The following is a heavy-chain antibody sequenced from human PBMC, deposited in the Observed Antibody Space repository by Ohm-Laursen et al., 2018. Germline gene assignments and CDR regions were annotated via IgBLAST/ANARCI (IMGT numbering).Heavy chain of an antibody. V-gene: IGHV4-59*01. Sequence: GTLSLTCTVSGGSISSYYWSWIRQPPGKGLEWIGYIYYSGSTNYNPSLKSRVTISVDTSKNQFSLKLSSVTAADTAVYYCARVRGYSYGLNWFDPWGQGTLVTVSS. CDR1: GGSISSYY. D-gene: IGHD5-18*01. J-gene: IGHJ5*02. CDR2: IYYSGST. CDR3: ARVRGYSYGLNWFDP.